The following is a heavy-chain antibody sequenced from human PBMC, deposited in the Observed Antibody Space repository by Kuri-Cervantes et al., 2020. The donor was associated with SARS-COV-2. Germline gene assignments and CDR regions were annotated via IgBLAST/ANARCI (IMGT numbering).Heavy chain of an antibody. CDR1: GYTFTDYY. CDR2: INPNSGGT. J-gene: IGHJ4*02. V-gene: IGHV1-2*04. Sequence: ASVKVSCKASGYTFTDYYINWVRLAPGQGLEWMGWINPNSGGTDYAQRYQGWATMTRDTSTRTAFTELNRLTSDDTAVYFCARGGKHHHILRFLESFHFDSWGQGTLVTVSS. CDR3: ARGGKHHHILRFLESFHFDS. D-gene: IGHD3-3*01.